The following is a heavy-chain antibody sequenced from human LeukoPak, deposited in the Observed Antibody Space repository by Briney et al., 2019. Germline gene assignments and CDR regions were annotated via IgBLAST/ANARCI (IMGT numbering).Heavy chain of an antibody. J-gene: IGHJ4*02. Sequence: GGSLRLSCATSGFTFSSNWMSWVRHAPGRGLEWVANIKPDGSAEYYAASVKGRFTVSRDNAKNSLFLQMNSLRVEDTAVCYCARANNSSWHNWGQGTLVIVSS. V-gene: IGHV3-7*01. CDR2: IKPDGSAE. CDR1: GFTFSSNW. CDR3: ARANNSSWHN. D-gene: IGHD6-13*01.